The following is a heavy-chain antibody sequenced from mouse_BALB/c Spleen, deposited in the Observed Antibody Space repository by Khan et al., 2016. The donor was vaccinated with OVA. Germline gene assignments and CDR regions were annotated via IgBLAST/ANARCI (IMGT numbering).Heavy chain of an antibody. V-gene: IGHV1-63*02. D-gene: IGHD3-1*01. CDR2: IYPGGGYT. J-gene: IGHJ2*01. CDR3: ARRGAARATGDYFDY. Sequence: QVQLKESGAELVRPGTSVKMSCKAAGYTFTNYWIGWVKQRPGHGLEWIGDIYPGGGYTNYNEKFKGKATLTADTSFSTAYMQVSNLTSEDSAIYYCARRGAARATGDYFDYWGQGTTLTVSS. CDR1: GYTFTNYW.